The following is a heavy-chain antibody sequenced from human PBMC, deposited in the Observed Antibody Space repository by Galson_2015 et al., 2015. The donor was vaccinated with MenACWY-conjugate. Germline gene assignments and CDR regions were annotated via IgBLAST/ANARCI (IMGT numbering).Heavy chain of an antibody. V-gene: IGHV5-51*01. Sequence: YPGDSDTRYSPSFQGQVTISADKSISTAYLQWSSLKASDTAMYYCATKVEMATIIPYYFDYWGQGTLVTVSS. J-gene: IGHJ4*02. CDR2: YPGDSDT. D-gene: IGHD5-24*01. CDR3: ATKVEMATIIPYYFDY.